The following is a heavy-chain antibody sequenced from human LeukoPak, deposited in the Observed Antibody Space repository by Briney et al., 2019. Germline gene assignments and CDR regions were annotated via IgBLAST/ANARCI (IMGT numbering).Heavy chain of an antibody. CDR3: ARDPSSSWYSYYYYYMDV. CDR1: GGSISSSSYY. CDR2: IYYSGST. J-gene: IGHJ6*03. Sequence: KASETLSLTCTVSGGSISSSSYYWGWIRQPPGKGLEWIGSIYYSGSTYYNPSLKSRVTISVDTSKNQFSRKLSSVTAADTAVYYCARDPSSSWYSYYYYYMDVWGKGTTVTVSS. V-gene: IGHV4-39*07. D-gene: IGHD6-13*01.